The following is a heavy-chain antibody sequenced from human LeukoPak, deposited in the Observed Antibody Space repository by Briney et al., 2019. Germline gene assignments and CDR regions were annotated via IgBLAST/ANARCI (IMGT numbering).Heavy chain of an antibody. CDR2: INPNSGGT. V-gene: IGHV1-2*02. D-gene: IGHD4-17*01. Sequence: ASVKVSFKASGYPFTSYYIHWVRQAPGQGLAWMGWINPNSGGTNYEQKFQGRVTMTRDTSISTAYMQLSGLRSDDTAVYYCARDLASSLWATVTYYYYMDVWGKGTTVTVSS. CDR3: ARDLASSLWATVTYYYYMDV. CDR1: GYPFTSYY. J-gene: IGHJ6*03.